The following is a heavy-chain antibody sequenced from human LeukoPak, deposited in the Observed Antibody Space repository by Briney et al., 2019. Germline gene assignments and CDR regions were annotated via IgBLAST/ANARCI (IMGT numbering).Heavy chain of an antibody. Sequence: GGSLRLSCAASGFTFSSYSMNWVRQAPGKGLEWVSSISSSSSYIYYADSVKGRFTISRDNAKNSLYLQMNSLRAEDTAVYYCARDPVAEPHGDYYGMDVWGQGTTVTVSS. J-gene: IGHJ6*02. D-gene: IGHD1-26*01. CDR3: ARDPVAEPHGDYYGMDV. CDR2: ISSSSSYI. CDR1: GFTFSSYS. V-gene: IGHV3-21*01.